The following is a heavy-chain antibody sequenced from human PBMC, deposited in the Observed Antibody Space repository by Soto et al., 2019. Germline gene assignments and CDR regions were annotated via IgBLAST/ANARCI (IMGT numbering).Heavy chain of an antibody. Sequence: GGSLRLSCAASGFSFSDYYMSWIRQAPGKGLEWLSYISSSGTTMDYAESVKGRLTISRDNAKNSLDLQMNGLRAEDTAVYYCARHIWNDFWREDYYYMDVWGKGTTVTVSS. CDR2: ISSSGTTM. CDR3: ARHIWNDFWREDYYYMDV. J-gene: IGHJ6*03. V-gene: IGHV3-11*01. D-gene: IGHD3-3*01. CDR1: GFSFSDYY.